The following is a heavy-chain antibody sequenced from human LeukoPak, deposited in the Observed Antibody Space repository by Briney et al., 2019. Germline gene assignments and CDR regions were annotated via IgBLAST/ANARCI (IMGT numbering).Heavy chain of an antibody. CDR2: ILYDGSNK. D-gene: IGHD3-10*01. CDR3: AKDGSDRGGYFDY. Sequence: QAGGSLRLSCAASGFTFSSYGMHWVRQAPGKGLEWVAVILYDGSNKYYADSVKGRFTISRDNSKNTLYLQMNSLRAEDTAVYYCAKDGSDRGGYFDYWGQGTLVTVSS. J-gene: IGHJ4*02. CDR1: GFTFSSYG. V-gene: IGHV3-30*18.